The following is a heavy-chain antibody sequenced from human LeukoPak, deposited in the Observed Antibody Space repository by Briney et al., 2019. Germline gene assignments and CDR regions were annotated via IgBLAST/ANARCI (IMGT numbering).Heavy chain of an antibody. J-gene: IGHJ2*01. Sequence: VSVNVSCTASGYTFTNYGLNRVRQAPGQGLEWMGWISVYNDKSNYAQKFQGRVTMTADTSTRTAYLELRSLRSDDTAVYYCARTVAGGGYWYFDLWGRGTLVTVSS. CDR1: GYTFTNYG. CDR2: ISVYNDKS. V-gene: IGHV1-18*01. D-gene: IGHD6-19*01. CDR3: ARTVAGGGYWYFDL.